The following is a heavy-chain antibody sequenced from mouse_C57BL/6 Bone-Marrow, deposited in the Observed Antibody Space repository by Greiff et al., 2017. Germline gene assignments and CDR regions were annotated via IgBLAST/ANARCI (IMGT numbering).Heavy chain of an antibody. Sequence: EVQLQQSGPELVKPGASVKISCKASGYSFTGYYMNWVKQSPEKSLEWIGEINPSTGGTTYNQKFKAKATLTVDKSSSTAYMQLKSLTSEDSAVYYCAEGWFAYWGQGTLVTVSA. CDR3: AEGWFAY. J-gene: IGHJ3*01. CDR2: INPSTGGT. V-gene: IGHV1-42*01. CDR1: GYSFTGYY.